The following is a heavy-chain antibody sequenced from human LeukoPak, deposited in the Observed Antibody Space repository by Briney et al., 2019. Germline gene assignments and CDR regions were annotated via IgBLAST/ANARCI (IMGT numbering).Heavy chain of an antibody. J-gene: IGHJ4*02. D-gene: IGHD2-15*01. CDR1: GFTLSTYE. CDR3: ARDGQQLVEGFGYCSGGSCYVLWE. Sequence: GGSLRLSCAASGFTLSTYEVNRVRQAPGKGLEWLSYISPSGGTIFYADSVKGRFTISRDNAKNSLSLQMDSLRAEDTAVYYCARDGQQLVEGFGYCSGGSCYVLWEWGQGTLVTVSS. V-gene: IGHV3-48*03. CDR2: ISPSGGTI.